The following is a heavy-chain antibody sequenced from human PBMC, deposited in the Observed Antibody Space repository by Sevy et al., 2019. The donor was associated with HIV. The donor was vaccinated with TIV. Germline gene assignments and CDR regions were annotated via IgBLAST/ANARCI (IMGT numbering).Heavy chain of an antibody. CDR2: ISYDGSTK. CDR3: TRNGGAFDNGFDP. V-gene: IGHV3-30*04. J-gene: IGHJ5*02. Sequence: GGSLRLSCAASGFTFSTYAMHWVRQAPGKGLEWVAVISYDGSTKDYADSVKGRFTISRDNSKNTLYLQMNGLRPEDTAVYYCTRNGGAFDNGFDPWGQGTLVTVSS. CDR1: GFTFSTYA. D-gene: IGHD2-8*01.